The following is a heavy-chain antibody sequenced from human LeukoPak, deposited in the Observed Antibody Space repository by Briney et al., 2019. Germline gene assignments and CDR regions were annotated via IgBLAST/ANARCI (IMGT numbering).Heavy chain of an antibody. D-gene: IGHD3-22*01. Sequence: SVKVSCKASGGTFSSYAISWVRQAPGQGLEWKARIIPIFGTANYAQKFQGRVTITTDESTSTAYMELSSLRSEDTAVYYCARVSEDYYDSSGYYPFDYWGQGTLVTVSS. J-gene: IGHJ4*02. V-gene: IGHV1-69*05. CDR3: ARVSEDYYDSSGYYPFDY. CDR1: GGTFSSYA. CDR2: IIPIFGTA.